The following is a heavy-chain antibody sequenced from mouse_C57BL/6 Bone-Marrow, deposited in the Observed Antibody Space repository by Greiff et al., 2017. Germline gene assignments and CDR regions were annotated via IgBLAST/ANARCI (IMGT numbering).Heavy chain of an antibody. D-gene: IGHD1-1*01. J-gene: IGHJ4*01. Sequence: PELVKPYTAPQISRNHTGDSFPYYIQSWVKQSNGKSLEWMGVINPNNGTTSYNQKFKFKATCNVDQSSSTAYMQLNSLTAEDAAVYYGARYGRSYGCYAMDYWGQGTSVTVAS. CDR2: INPNNGTT. CDR3: ARYGRSYGCYAMDY. CDR1: GDSFPYYI. V-gene: IGHV1-39*01.